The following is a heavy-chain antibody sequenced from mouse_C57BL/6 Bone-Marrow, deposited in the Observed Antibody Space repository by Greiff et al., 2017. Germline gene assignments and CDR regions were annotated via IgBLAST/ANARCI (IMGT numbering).Heavy chain of an antibody. CDR2: IDPSDSYT. D-gene: IGHD1-1*01. CDR3: ARCSKDY. J-gene: IGHJ2*01. Sequence: QVQLQQPGAELVKPGASVKLSCKASGYTFTSYWMQWVKQRPGQGLEWIGEIDPSDSYTNYNQKFKGKATLNVDTSSSTAYMQLSSLTSEDSAVYYCARCSKDYWGQGTTPTVSS. CDR1: GYTFTSYW. V-gene: IGHV1-50*01.